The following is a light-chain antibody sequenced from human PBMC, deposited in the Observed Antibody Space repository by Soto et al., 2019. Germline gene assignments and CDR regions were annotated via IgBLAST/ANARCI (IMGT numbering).Light chain of an antibody. J-gene: IGKJ4*01. CDR1: QDIRSD. CDR2: AAS. V-gene: IGKV1-6*01. Sequence: IQMTQTRYSVSASVRDGPTVTCRASQDIRSDVGWYQQKPGQAPKVLMYAASRLHSGVPSRLSGSGSGTNFVLTISSLQPEDVATYYCLQNNNYPLTFGGGAKVDI. CDR3: LQNNNYPLT.